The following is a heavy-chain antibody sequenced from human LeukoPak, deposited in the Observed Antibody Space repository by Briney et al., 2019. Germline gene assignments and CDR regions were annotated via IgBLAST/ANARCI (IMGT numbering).Heavy chain of an antibody. D-gene: IGHD3-16*01. J-gene: IGHJ5*02. Sequence: GAAVKVSCKASGYTSTAYYMHWVRQAPGQGLEWMGWITPNSGGTNYAQKFQGRVTMTRDTSINTDYMELSRLRSDDTAVYYCARDGAGNRYWFDPWGQGTLVTVSS. CDR3: ARDGAGNRYWFDP. CDR2: ITPNSGGT. CDR1: GYTSTAYY. V-gene: IGHV1-2*02.